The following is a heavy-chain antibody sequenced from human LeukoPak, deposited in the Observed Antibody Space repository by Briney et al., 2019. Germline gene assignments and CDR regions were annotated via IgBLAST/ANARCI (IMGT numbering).Heavy chain of an antibody. J-gene: IGHJ1*01. CDR1: GFTFSSYE. Sequence: PGGSLRLSCAASGFTFSSYEMNWVRQAPGKGLEWVSYISSSGSSIYYADSVKGRFTISRDNAKNSLYLQMNSLRAEDTAVYYCARDEGYFQHWGQGTLVTVSS. V-gene: IGHV3-48*03. CDR2: ISSSGSSI. CDR3: ARDEGYFQH.